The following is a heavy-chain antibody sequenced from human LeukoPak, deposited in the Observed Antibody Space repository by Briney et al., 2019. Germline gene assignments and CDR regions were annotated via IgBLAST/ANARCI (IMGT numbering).Heavy chain of an antibody. Sequence: ASVKVSCKASGGTLSSYAISWVRQAPGQGLEWMGGIIPIFGTANYAQRFQGRVTITTDESTSTAYMELSSLRSEDTAVYYCARGGVGATKGGAFDIWGQGTMVTVSS. J-gene: IGHJ3*02. V-gene: IGHV1-69*05. D-gene: IGHD1-26*01. CDR3: ARGGVGATKGGAFDI. CDR2: IIPIFGTA. CDR1: GGTLSSYA.